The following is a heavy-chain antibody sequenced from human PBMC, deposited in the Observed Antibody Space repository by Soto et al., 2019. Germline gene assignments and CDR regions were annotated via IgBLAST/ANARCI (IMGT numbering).Heavy chain of an antibody. Sequence: GGSLRLSCAASGFPFSRYDMHWVRQAPGKGLEWVAVLWFDGSNEYYADSVQGRFTISRDNSKNTLYLQMDSLRAEDTAVYYCAKVLYASESFDSEEAPYGMDVWGQGTTVTVSS. CDR1: GFPFSRYD. V-gene: IGHV3-33*06. CDR3: AKVLYASESFDSEEAPYGMDV. CDR2: LWFDGSNE. J-gene: IGHJ6*02. D-gene: IGHD3-10*01.